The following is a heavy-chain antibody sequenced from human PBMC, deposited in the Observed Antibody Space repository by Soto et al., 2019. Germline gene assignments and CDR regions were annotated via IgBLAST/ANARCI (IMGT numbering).Heavy chain of an antibody. D-gene: IGHD2-8*01. Sequence: PGGSLRLSCAASGFTLSSYSMNWVRPAPGKALEWFSSISSSSSYIYYADSVKGRFTISRDNAKNSLYLQMNSLRAEDAAVYYCARGAPSDIVLMVYASDYWGQGTLVTVSS. CDR1: GFTLSSYS. CDR3: ARGAPSDIVLMVYASDY. CDR2: ISSSSSYI. J-gene: IGHJ4*02. V-gene: IGHV3-21*01.